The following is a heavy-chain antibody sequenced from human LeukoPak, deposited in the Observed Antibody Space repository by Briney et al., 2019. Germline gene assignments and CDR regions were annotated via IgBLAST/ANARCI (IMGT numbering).Heavy chain of an antibody. CDR3: ARRSSGWSFEY. J-gene: IGHJ4*02. Sequence: SDTLSLTCIVAGGSISGYYWSWIRQPPGNVLEWMGYIYNGASTNYNPSLKSQVTISVDTSKNQFSLKRSAVTAADTALYYWARRSSGWSFEYWGQGTLVTVSS. CDR2: IYNGAST. CDR1: GGSISGYY. D-gene: IGHD6-19*01. V-gene: IGHV4-59*08.